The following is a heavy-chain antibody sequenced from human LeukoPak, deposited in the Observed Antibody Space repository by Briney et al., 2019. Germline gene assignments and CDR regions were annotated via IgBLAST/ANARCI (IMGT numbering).Heavy chain of an antibody. CDR2: ISSSSSTI. CDR3: TPIAAAGKAFDP. V-gene: IGHV3-48*02. CDR1: GFTFSSYS. J-gene: IGHJ5*02. Sequence: GGSLRLSCAASGFTFSSYSMNWVRQAPGKGLEWVSYISSSSSTIYYADSVKGRFTISRDNAKNSLYLQMSSLRDEDTAVYYCTPIAAAGKAFDPWGQGTLVTVSS. D-gene: IGHD6-13*01.